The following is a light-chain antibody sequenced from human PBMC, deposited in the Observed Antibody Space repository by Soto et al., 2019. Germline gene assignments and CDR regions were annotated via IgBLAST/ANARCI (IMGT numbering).Light chain of an antibody. J-gene: IGLJ2*01. Sequence: QSALTQPPSASGSPGQSVTISCTGTSSDLGAYNYVSWYQQHPGKAPRLMIYAVSQRPSGVPDRFSGSKSGNTASLTVSGLQAEDEADYYCSSYAGSNNFVLFGGGTQLTVL. CDR2: AVS. V-gene: IGLV2-8*01. CDR1: SSDLGAYNY. CDR3: SSYAGSNNFVL.